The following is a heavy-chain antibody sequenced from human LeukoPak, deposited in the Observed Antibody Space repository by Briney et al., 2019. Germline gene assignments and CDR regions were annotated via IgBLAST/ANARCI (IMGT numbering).Heavy chain of an antibody. CDR2: IRYDGSNK. D-gene: IGHD3-9*01. J-gene: IGHJ6*03. CDR3: AKDGSGLRYFDWLEGGDMDV. Sequence: GGSLRLSCAASGFTFSSYGMHWVRQAPGKGLEWVAFIRYDGSNKYYADSVKGRFTISRDNSKNTLYLQMNSLRAEDTAVYYCAKDGSGLRYFDWLEGGDMDVWGKGTTVTISS. CDR1: GFTFSSYG. V-gene: IGHV3-30*02.